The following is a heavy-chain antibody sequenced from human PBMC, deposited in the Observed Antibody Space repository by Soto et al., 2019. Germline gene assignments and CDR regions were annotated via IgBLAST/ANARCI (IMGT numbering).Heavy chain of an antibody. J-gene: IGHJ4*02. CDR2: VSYDGSHK. Sequence: QVQLVQSGGGVIQPGKSLGLSCAASGITFTTYGMHWVRQTPGKGLEWVAVVSYDGSHKYYADSVKGRFTISRDDSKNTLYLQMNSLRVGDTAVYYCAKEMYPRTVLDSSSPWGDYWGQGTLVSVSS. D-gene: IGHD6-6*01. CDR3: AKEMYPRTVLDSSSPWGDY. V-gene: IGHV3-30*18. CDR1: GITFTTYG.